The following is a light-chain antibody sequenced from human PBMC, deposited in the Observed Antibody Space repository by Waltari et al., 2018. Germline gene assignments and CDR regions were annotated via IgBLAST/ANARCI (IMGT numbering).Light chain of an antibody. CDR2: DVS. Sequence: QSALTQPRSVSGSPGQSVTISCTRTSSDVGGYYYVSLYQQHPGKAPKLMIYDVSKRPSGVPDRFSGSKSGNTASLTISGLQAEDEADYYCCSYAGTYTLVVFGGGTKLTVL. V-gene: IGLV2-11*01. CDR1: SSDVGGYYY. J-gene: IGLJ2*01. CDR3: CSYAGTYTLVV.